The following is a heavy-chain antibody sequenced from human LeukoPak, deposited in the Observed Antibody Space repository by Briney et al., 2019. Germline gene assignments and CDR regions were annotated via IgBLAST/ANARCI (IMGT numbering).Heavy chain of an antibody. D-gene: IGHD5-12*01. Sequence: GGSLRLSCAASGITFSRYNMNWVRQAPGKGLEWVSYISGSGNIIYYADSVKGRFIISRDNARNSLYLQINSLRAEDTAVYYCAKVGAAVATTGVDYWGQGTLVTVSS. CDR3: AKVGAAVATTGVDY. CDR1: GITFSRYN. J-gene: IGHJ4*02. V-gene: IGHV3-48*04. CDR2: ISGSGNII.